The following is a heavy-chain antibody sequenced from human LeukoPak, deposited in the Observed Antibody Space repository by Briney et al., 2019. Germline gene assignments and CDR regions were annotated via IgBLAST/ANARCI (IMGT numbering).Heavy chain of an antibody. CDR2: ISSSGSTI. V-gene: IGHV3-11*01. J-gene: IGHJ4*02. D-gene: IGHD6-13*01. Sequence: PGGSLRLSCAASGFTFSDYYVSWIRQAPGKGLEWVSYISSSGSTIYYADSVKGRFTISRDNAKNSLYLQMNSLRAEDTAVYYCARDAKDGSAAGPAAFDYWGQGTLVTVSS. CDR3: ARDAKDGSAAGPAAFDY. CDR1: GFTFSDYY.